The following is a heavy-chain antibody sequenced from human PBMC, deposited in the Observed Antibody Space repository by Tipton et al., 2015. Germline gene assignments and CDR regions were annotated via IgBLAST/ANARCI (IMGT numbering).Heavy chain of an antibody. V-gene: IGHV4-59*01. CDR1: GGSFSGYY. D-gene: IGHD6-6*01. J-gene: IGHJ4*02. Sequence: TLSLTCAVYGGSFSGYYWSWIRQSPGKGLEWIAYISYSGSTNYNPSLKSRVTISMDTSKNQFSLKLSSVTAADTAVYYCATLNAAALAYWGQGTLVTVSS. CDR2: ISYSGST. CDR3: ATLNAAALAY.